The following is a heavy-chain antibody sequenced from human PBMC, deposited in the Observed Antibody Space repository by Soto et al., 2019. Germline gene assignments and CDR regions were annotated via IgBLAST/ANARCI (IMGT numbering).Heavy chain of an antibody. CDR2: ISGSGGST. J-gene: IGHJ6*02. CDR3: AKDRGQTITIFDPDPLKIYYYYYGMDV. Sequence: GGSLRLSCTASGFTFSSYAMSWVRQAPGKGLEWVSAISGSGGSTYYADSVKGRFTISRDNSKNTLYLQMNSLRAEDTAVYYCAKDRGQTITIFDPDPLKIYYYYYGMDVWGQGTTVTVSS. D-gene: IGHD3-3*01. CDR1: GFTFSSYA. V-gene: IGHV3-23*01.